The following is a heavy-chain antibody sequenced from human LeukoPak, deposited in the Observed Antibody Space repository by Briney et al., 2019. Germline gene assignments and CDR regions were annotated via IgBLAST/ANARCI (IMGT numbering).Heavy chain of an antibody. Sequence: ASVKVSCKASRGTFSSYAISWVRQAPGQGLEWMGGIIPIFGTANYAQKFQGRVTITTDKSTSTAYMELSSLRSEDTAVYYCAREVVVVPAAMNYYYYYMDVWGKGTTVTVSS. CDR3: AREVVVVPAAMNYYYYYMDV. D-gene: IGHD2-2*01. J-gene: IGHJ6*03. V-gene: IGHV1-69*05. CDR2: IIPIFGTA. CDR1: RGTFSSYA.